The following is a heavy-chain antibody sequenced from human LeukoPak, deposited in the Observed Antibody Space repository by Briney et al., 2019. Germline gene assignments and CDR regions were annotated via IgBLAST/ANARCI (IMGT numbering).Heavy chain of an antibody. J-gene: IGHJ4*02. CDR3: AKLVDYSDSWYYFDY. V-gene: IGHV3-23*01. D-gene: IGHD6-13*01. CDR2: ISGSGGYT. CDR1: GFTFSSNA. Sequence: GSLRLSCAASGFTFSSNAMSWVRQAPGKGLEWVSAISGSGGYTYYADSVKGRFTISRDNSKNTLYLQMNSLRAEDTAVYYCAKLVDYSDSWYYFDYWGQGTLVSVSS.